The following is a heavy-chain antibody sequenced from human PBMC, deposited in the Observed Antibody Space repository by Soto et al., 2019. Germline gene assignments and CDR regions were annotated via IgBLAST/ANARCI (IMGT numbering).Heavy chain of an antibody. J-gene: IGHJ4*02. CDR2: VIPMFGLS. V-gene: IGHV1-69*01. CDR1: GGTFSNYV. D-gene: IGHD3-16*02. CDR3: ARGLGDYVWGYYRHFDL. Sequence: QVQLVQSGAEVKRPGSSVKVFCKASGGTFSNYVMSWVRQAPGQGLEWMGGVIPMFGLSNYAQKFQGRVTITADESTNTVYLDLNSLESQDTAVYYCARGLGDYVWGYYRHFDLWGQGTLVTVSS.